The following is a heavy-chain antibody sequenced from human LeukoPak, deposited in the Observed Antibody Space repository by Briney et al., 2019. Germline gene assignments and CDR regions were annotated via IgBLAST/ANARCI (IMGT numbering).Heavy chain of an antibody. V-gene: IGHV3-23*01. J-gene: IGHJ4*02. D-gene: IGHD2-8*01. CDR1: GFTFSDCA. CDR3: AKGVRAHGSDY. CDR2: ISGSGSTI. Sequence: GGSLRLSCAASGFTFSDCAMSWVRQAPGKGLEGVSAISGSGSTIYYADSVKGRFTISRDNSKNTLYLQMNSLRAEDTAVYYCAKGVRAHGSDYWGQGTLVTVSS.